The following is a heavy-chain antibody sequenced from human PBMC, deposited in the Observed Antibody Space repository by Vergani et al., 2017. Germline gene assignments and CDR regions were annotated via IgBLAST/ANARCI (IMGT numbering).Heavy chain of an antibody. CDR3: ARDWAVVVPAAPRFDY. Sequence: QVQLVQSGAEVKKPGASVKVSCKASGYTFTGYYMHWVRQAPGQGLEWMGRINPNSGGTNYAQKFQGRVTMTRDTSISTAYMELSRLRSDDTAVYYCARDWAVVVPAAPRFDYWGQGTLVTVSS. V-gene: IGHV1-2*06. D-gene: IGHD2-2*01. CDR1: GYTFTGYY. CDR2: INPNSGGT. J-gene: IGHJ4*02.